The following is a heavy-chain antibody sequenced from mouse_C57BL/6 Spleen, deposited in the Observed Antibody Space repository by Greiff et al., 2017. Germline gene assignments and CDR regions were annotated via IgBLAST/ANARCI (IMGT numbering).Heavy chain of an antibody. CDR3: ARQYDNDGYYYARDD. Sequence: EVQGVESGGDLVKPGGSLKLSCAASGFTFSSSGMSWVRQTPDKRLAWVATISSGGSSTYYPDSVKGRFTISRDNAKTTLYLQISSLKSEDTAMYTCARQYDNDGYYYARDDWGQGTSVTVAS. D-gene: IGHD2-4*01. V-gene: IGHV5-6*01. CDR2: ISSGGSST. J-gene: IGHJ4*01. CDR1: GFTFSSSG.